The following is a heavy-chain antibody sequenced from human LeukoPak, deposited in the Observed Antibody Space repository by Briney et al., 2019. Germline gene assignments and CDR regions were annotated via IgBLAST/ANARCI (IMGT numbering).Heavy chain of an antibody. CDR2: IIPIFGTA. J-gene: IGHJ5*02. Sequence: ASVKVSCKASGGTFSSYAISWVRQAPGQGLEWMGGIIPIFGTANYAQKFQGGVTITTDESTSTAYMELSSLRSEDTAVYYCARVVGDSNPRLRYNWFDPWGQGTLVTVSS. D-gene: IGHD4-11*01. V-gene: IGHV1-69*05. CDR1: GGTFSSYA. CDR3: ARVVGDSNPRLRYNWFDP.